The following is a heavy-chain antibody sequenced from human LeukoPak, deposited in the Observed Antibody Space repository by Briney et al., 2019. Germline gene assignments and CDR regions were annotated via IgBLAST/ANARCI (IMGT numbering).Heavy chain of an antibody. J-gene: IGHJ4*02. Sequence: SETLSLTCTVSGGSINSYYWSWIRQPPGKGLEWIGYIYYSGSTNYNPSLKSRVTISVDTSKNQFSLKLSSVTAADTAVYYCARVHIDYGDYDGGYYFDYWGQGTLVTVSS. D-gene: IGHD4-17*01. V-gene: IGHV4-59*01. CDR2: IYYSGST. CDR1: GGSINSYY. CDR3: ARVHIDYGDYDGGYYFDY.